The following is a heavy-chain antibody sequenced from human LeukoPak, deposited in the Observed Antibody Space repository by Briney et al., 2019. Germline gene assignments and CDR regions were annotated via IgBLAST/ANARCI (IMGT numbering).Heavy chain of an antibody. CDR1: GYTFTSYG. J-gene: IGHJ4*02. V-gene: IGHV1-18*04. CDR2: ISAYNGNT. D-gene: IGHD2-15*01. CDR3: ARDLGCSGGSCYPLHFNFDY. Sequence: GASVKVSCKASGYTFTSYGISWVRQAPGQGLEWMGWISAYNGNTNYAQKLQGRVTMTTDTSTSTAYMELRSLRSDDTAVYYCARDLGCSGGSCYPLHFNFDYWGQGTLVTVSS.